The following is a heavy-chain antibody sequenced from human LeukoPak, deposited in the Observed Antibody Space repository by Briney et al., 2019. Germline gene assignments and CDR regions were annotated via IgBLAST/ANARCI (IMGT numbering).Heavy chain of an antibody. CDR3: AREYSSSSGKALDC. CDR1: SGSLGSYY. J-gene: IGHJ4*02. Sequence: SETLSLTCTVSSGSLGSYYWNWLRQPAGKGLEWIGHIYTSGSTNYNPSLKSRVTMLVDTSKNQFSLKLNSVTAADTAFYYCAREYSSSSGKALDCWGQGTLVTVSS. D-gene: IGHD6-6*01. V-gene: IGHV4-4*07. CDR2: IYTSGST.